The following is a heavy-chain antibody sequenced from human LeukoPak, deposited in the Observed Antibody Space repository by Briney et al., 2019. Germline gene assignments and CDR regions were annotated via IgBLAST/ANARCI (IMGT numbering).Heavy chain of an antibody. CDR3: ARNLDDYGDYYYYGMDV. V-gene: IGHV3-33*01. Sequence: PGGSLRLSCAASGFTFSSYGMHGVRQAPGKGLEWVAVMWYDGSNKYYADSVKGRFTISRDNSKNTLYLQMNSLRAEDTAVYYCARNLDDYGDYYYYGMDVWGQGTTVTVSS. J-gene: IGHJ6*02. D-gene: IGHD4-17*01. CDR1: GFTFSSYG. CDR2: MWYDGSNK.